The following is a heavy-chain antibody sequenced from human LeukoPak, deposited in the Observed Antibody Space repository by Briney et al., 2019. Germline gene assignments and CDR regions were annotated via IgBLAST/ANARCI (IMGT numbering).Heavy chain of an antibody. D-gene: IGHD4-11*01. Sequence: PGGALILSCAATGFIFNHHAMHWVRQAPGKGLQWVAVIWSDKSNRFYADSVRGRFTISRDDFRKTVYLQMERLTAEDTAIYYCAKDAQRGFDYSSSLEYWGQGALVTVAS. CDR3: AKDAQRGFDYSSSLEY. CDR2: IWSDKSNR. J-gene: IGHJ4*02. V-gene: IGHV3-33*06. CDR1: GFIFNHHA.